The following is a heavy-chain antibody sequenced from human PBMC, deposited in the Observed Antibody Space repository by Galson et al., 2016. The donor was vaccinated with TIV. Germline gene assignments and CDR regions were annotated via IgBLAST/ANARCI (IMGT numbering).Heavy chain of an antibody. CDR1: GGAFTTYV. Sequence: SVKVSCKASGGAFTTYVITWVRQAPGQGLEWIGGIIPIFGSANYAQKFPGRVTITTEESTSTAYMELRSLRSDDTAVYYCARPRAYSNKWWFDYWGQGTLVTVSS. CDR2: IIPIFGSA. J-gene: IGHJ4*02. V-gene: IGHV1-69*05. D-gene: IGHD2-15*01. CDR3: ARPRAYSNKWWFDY.